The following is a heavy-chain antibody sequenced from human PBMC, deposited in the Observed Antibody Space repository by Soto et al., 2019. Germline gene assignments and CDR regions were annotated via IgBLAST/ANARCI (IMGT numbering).Heavy chain of an antibody. CDR1: GFTFSSYS. V-gene: IGHV3-21*01. J-gene: IGHJ6*02. D-gene: IGHD4-17*01. CDR3: ARDPADYGDYDYYGMDV. CDR2: ISSSSSYI. Sequence: EVQLVESGGGLVKPGGSLRLSCAASGFTFSSYSMNWVRQAPGKGLEWVSSISSSSSYIYYADSVKGRFTISRDNAKNSLYLQMNSLRAEDTVVYYCARDPADYGDYDYYGMDVWGQGTTVTVSS.